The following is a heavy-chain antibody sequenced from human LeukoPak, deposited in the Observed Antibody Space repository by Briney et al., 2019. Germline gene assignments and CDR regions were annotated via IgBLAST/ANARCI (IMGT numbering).Heavy chain of an antibody. CDR2: IIPILGIA. V-gene: IGHV1-69*04. D-gene: IGHD2-21*01. J-gene: IGHJ4*02. Sequence: SVKVSCKASGGTFSSYAISRVRQAPGQGLEWMGRIIPILGIANYAQKFQGRVTITADKSTSTAYMELSSLRSEDTAVYYCARDPMLSRRNCGGDCYDYWGQGTLVTVSS. CDR1: GGTFSSYA. CDR3: ARDPMLSRRNCGGDCYDY.